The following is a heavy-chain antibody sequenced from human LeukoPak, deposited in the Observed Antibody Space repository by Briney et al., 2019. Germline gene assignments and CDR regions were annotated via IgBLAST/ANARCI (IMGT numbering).Heavy chain of an antibody. V-gene: IGHV3-23*01. CDR2: ISGSGGST. D-gene: IGHD3-10*01. CDR3: ARAEDHQYYYGSGSYYH. Sequence: GGSLRLSCAASGFTFSSYAMSWVRQAPGKGLEWVSAISGSGGSTYYADSVKGRFTISRDNSKNTLYLQMNSLRAEDTAVYYCARAEDHQYYYGSGSYYHWGQGTLVTVSS. J-gene: IGHJ5*02. CDR1: GFTFSSYA.